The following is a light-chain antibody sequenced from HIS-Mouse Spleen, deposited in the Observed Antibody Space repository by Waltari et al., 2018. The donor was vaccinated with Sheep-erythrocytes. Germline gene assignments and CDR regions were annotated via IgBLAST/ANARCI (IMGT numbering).Light chain of an antibody. CDR2: GNS. CDR3: QSYDSSLSGYV. J-gene: IGLJ1*01. Sequence: QSVLTQPPSVSGAPGTRVTIPCPGSSSNIGAGYDVHWYQQLPGTAPKLLIYGNSNRPSGVPDRFSGSKSGTSASLAITGLQAEDEADYYCQSYDSSLSGYVFGTGTKVTVL. V-gene: IGLV1-40*01. CDR1: SSNIGAGYD.